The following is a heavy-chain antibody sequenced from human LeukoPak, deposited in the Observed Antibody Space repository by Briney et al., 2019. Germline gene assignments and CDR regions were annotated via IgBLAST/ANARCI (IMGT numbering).Heavy chain of an antibody. D-gene: IGHD3-22*01. CDR2: IKQDGSEK. J-gene: IGHJ1*01. V-gene: IGHV3-7*01. Sequence: PGGSLRLSCAASGFTVSSNYMSWVRQAPGKGLEWVANIKQDGSEKYYADSVKGRFTISRDNSKNTLYLQMNSLRAEDTAVYYCAKVPYYYDSSGYSDQHWGQGTLVTVSS. CDR1: GFTVSSNY. CDR3: AKVPYYYDSSGYSDQH.